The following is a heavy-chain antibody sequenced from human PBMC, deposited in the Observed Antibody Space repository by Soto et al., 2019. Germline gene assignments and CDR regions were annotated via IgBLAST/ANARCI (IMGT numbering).Heavy chain of an antibody. J-gene: IGHJ4*02. CDR3: ARDALRNYDSWSGYLDY. V-gene: IGHV3-7*01. CDR1: GFTFSSYW. Sequence: HPGGSLRLSCAVSGFTFSSYWMNWVRQAPGKGLEWVANIKKDGSEKYYVDSVKGRFTISRDNAKNSLYLQMNSLRAEDTAVYYCARDALRNYDSWSGYLDYWGQGTLVTVSS. D-gene: IGHD3-3*01. CDR2: IKKDGSEK.